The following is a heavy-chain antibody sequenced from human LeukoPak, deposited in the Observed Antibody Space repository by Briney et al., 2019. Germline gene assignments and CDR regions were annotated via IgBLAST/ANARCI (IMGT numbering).Heavy chain of an antibody. D-gene: IGHD5-12*01. V-gene: IGHV3-30*02. CDR3: VLGSGYS. CDR1: EFTFSRYG. Sequence: GGSLRLSCAASEFTFSRYGMHWVRQAPGKGLEWVAFIRYDGSNKYYADSVKGRFTISRDNAKTSLYLQMNSLRAEDTAIYYCVLGSGYSWGQGTLVTVSS. J-gene: IGHJ4*02. CDR2: IRYDGSNK.